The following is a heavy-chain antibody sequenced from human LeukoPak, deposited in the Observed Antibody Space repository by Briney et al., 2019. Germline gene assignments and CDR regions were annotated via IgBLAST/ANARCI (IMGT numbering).Heavy chain of an antibody. CDR2: ISYDGSKK. D-gene: IGHD3-9*01. V-gene: IGHV3-30*18. J-gene: IGHJ3*02. Sequence: PGRSLRLSCVVSGFTFSSNHWVRQAPGKGLEWVAVISYDGSKKYYADSVKGRFTISRDSSKNTLSLQMNSLGAEDTAVYYCAKEYDRVHDAFDIWGQGTMVTVSS. CDR3: AKEYDRVHDAFDI. CDR1: GFTFSSN.